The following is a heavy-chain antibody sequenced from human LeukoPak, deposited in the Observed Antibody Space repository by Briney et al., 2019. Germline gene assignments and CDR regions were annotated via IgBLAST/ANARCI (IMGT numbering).Heavy chain of an antibody. CDR3: ARDEFPGFGELLGVDY. D-gene: IGHD3-10*01. CDR2: ISAYNGNT. J-gene: IGHJ4*02. V-gene: IGHV1-18*01. Sequence: ASVKVSCKASGYTFTSYGISWVRQAPGQGLEWMGWISAYNGNTNYAQKLQGRVTMTTDTSTSTAYMELRSLRSDDTAVYYCARDEFPGFGELLGVDYWGQGTLVTVSS. CDR1: GYTFTSYG.